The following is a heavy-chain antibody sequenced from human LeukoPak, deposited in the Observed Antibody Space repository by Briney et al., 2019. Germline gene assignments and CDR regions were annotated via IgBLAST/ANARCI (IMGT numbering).Heavy chain of an antibody. J-gene: IGHJ4*02. CDR1: GFSLSSFW. D-gene: IGHD3-9*01. CDR3: ARDRGLRYFDSFDY. V-gene: IGHV3-7*03. Sequence: GGSLRLSCVASGFSLSSFWMNWVRQAPGKGLEWVASIKKDGSEKHYVDSVKARFTISRDNAKNSLYLEMNSLRAEDTAVYYCARDRGLRYFDSFDYWGQGALVTVSS. CDR2: IKKDGSEK.